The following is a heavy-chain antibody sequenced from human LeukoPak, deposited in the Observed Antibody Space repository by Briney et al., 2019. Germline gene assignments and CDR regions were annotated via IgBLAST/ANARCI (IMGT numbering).Heavy chain of an antibody. Sequence: GGSLRLSCAASGFTFDDYAMHWLRQAPGNGVEWVSGIRWNSGSIGYADSVKGRFTISRDNAKNSLYLQMNSLRAEDTALYYCAKDWDSGYSYYFDYWGQGTLVTVSS. CDR2: IRWNSGSI. D-gene: IGHD5-12*01. V-gene: IGHV3-9*01. CDR1: GFTFDDYA. J-gene: IGHJ4*02. CDR3: AKDWDSGYSYYFDY.